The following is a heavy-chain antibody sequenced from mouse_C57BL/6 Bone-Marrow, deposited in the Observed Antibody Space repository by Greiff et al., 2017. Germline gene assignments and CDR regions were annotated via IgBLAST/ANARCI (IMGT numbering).Heavy chain of an antibody. Sequence: VQLVESGAELAKPGASVKLSCKASGYTFTSYWMHWVKQRPGQGLEWIGYINPSSGYTKYNQKFKDKATLTADKSSSTAYMQLSSLTYEDSAVYYCARPAYYSNYVFDYWGQGTTLTVSS. D-gene: IGHD2-5*01. V-gene: IGHV1-7*01. CDR1: GYTFTSYW. J-gene: IGHJ2*01. CDR2: INPSSGYT. CDR3: ARPAYYSNYVFDY.